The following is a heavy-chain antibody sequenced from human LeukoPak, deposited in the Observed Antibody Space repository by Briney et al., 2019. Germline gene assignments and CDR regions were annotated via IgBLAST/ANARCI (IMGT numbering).Heavy chain of an antibody. CDR2: MNPNSGNT. V-gene: IGHV1-8*01. J-gene: IGHJ4*02. Sequence: GASVKVSCKASGYTFTSYDINWVRQATGQGLEWMGWMNPNSGNTGYAQKFQGRVTMTRNTSISTAYMELSSLRSEDTAVYYCARGWPRGYSGYDPSLSFDYWGQGTLVTVSS. CDR3: ARGWPRGYSGYDPSLSFDY. D-gene: IGHD5-12*01. CDR1: GYTFTSYD.